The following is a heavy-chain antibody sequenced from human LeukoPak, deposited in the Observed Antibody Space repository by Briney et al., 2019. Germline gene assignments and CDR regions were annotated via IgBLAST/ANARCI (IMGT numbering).Heavy chain of an antibody. J-gene: IGHJ4*02. CDR3: AKKFRGTTVISGDYFDY. Sequence: SETLSLTCTVSGGSISSGGFFWNWIRQHPGKGLEWIGYIYNSGSAYYNPSLKSRVTISVDTSKNHLSLKLSSVTAADTAVYYCAKKFRGTTVISGDYFDYWGQGTLVTVSS. CDR1: GGSISSGGFF. CDR2: IYNSGSA. V-gene: IGHV4-31*03. D-gene: IGHD4-17*01.